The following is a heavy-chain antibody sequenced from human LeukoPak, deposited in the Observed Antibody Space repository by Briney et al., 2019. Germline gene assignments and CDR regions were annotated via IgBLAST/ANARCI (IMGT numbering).Heavy chain of an antibody. J-gene: IGHJ6*03. CDR2: ISGSGGST. D-gene: IGHD2-8*02. CDR1: GFTFSSYA. Sequence: GESLKISCAASGFTFSSYAMSWVRQAPGKGLEWVSAISGSGGSTYYADSVKGRFTISRDNSKNTLYLQMNSLRAEDTAVYYCAKEAGGYLYYYMDVWGKGTTVTVSS. V-gene: IGHV3-23*01. CDR3: AKEAGGYLYYYMDV.